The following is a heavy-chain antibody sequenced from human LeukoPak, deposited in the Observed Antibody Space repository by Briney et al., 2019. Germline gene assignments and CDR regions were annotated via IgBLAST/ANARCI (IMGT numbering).Heavy chain of an antibody. D-gene: IGHD5-18*01. CDR1: GFTFSSYA. J-gene: IGHJ4*02. Sequence: GGSLRLSCAASGFTFSSYAMSWVRQAPGKGLEWVSAISGSGGSTYYADSVKGRFTISRDNSKNTQYLQMNSLRAEDTAVYYCAKVRGYSYDNDYWGQGTLVTVSS. CDR3: AKVRGYSYDNDY. CDR2: ISGSGGST. V-gene: IGHV3-23*01.